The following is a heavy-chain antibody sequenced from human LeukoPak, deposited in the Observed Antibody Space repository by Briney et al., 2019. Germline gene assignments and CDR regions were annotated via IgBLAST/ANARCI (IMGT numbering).Heavy chain of an antibody. CDR3: ARDGRYFDWLLYRHRGYNWFDP. V-gene: IGHV1-46*01. Sequence: GASVKVSCKASGYTFTSYYMHWVRQAPGQGLEWMGIINPSGGSTSYAQKFQGRVTMTRDMSTSTVYMELSSLRSEDTAVYYCARDGRYFDWLLYRHRGYNWFDPWGQGTLVTVSP. J-gene: IGHJ5*02. CDR1: GYTFTSYY. CDR2: INPSGGST. D-gene: IGHD3-9*01.